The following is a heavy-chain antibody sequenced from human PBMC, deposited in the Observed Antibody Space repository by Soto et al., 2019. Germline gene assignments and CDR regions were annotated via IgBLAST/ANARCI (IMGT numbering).Heavy chain of an antibody. Sequence: SETLSLTCTVSGGSISSGGYYWSWIRQHPGKGLEWIGYIYYSGSTYYNPSLKSRVTISVDTSKNQFSLKLSSVTAADTAVYYCARAHHYYDSSPHAFDIWGQGTMVTVS. D-gene: IGHD3-22*01. CDR2: IYYSGST. CDR1: GGSISSGGYY. CDR3: ARAHHYYDSSPHAFDI. J-gene: IGHJ3*02. V-gene: IGHV4-31*03.